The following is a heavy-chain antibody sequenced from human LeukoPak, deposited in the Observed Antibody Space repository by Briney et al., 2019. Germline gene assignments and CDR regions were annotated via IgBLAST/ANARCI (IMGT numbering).Heavy chain of an antibody. V-gene: IGHV3-64D*06. J-gene: IGHJ4*02. CDR3: VKARGIQLWLPGDY. D-gene: IGHD5-18*01. CDR1: GFTFSSYA. Sequence: TGGSLRLSCSASGFTFSSYAMHWVRQAPGKGLEYVSAISYNGGSTYYADSVKGRFTISRDNSKNTLYLQMSSLRAEDTAVYYCVKARGIQLWLPGDYWGQGTLVTVSS. CDR2: ISYNGGST.